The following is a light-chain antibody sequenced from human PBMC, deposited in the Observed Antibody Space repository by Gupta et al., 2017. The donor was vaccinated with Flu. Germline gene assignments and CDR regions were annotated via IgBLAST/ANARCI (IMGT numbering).Light chain of an antibody. Sequence: EIVLTQSPATLSLSPGERATRSCRASQSVSSYLAWYQQKPGQAPRLLIYDASNRDTGIPARFSGSGFGKDLTLTSSSREQEDFAGYYCQQRSYWPPYTFGQGTXMEIK. CDR3: QQRSYWPPYT. V-gene: IGKV3-11*01. J-gene: IGKJ2*01. CDR2: DAS. CDR1: QSVSSY.